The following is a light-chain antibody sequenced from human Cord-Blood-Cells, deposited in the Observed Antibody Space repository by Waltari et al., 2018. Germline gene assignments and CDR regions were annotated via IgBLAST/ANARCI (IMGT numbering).Light chain of an antibody. Sequence: DIQMTQSPSSLSASVGDRVTITCQASQDISNYLNWYQKKPGKAPKLLIYDASNLETGVPSRFSGSGSGTDFTFTISSLQPEDIATYYCQQYDNLPYNFGQGTKLEIK. CDR1: QDISNY. V-gene: IGKV1-33*01. J-gene: IGKJ2*01. CDR3: QQYDNLPYN. CDR2: DAS.